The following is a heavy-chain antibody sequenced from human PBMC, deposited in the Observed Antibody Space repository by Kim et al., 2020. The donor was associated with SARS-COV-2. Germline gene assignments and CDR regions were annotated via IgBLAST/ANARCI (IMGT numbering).Heavy chain of an antibody. CDR1: GFTFNRYA. D-gene: IGHD2-8*02. J-gene: IGHJ6*02. V-gene: IGHV3-9*01. CDR3: GKDLVPGGLDV. Sequence: GGSLRLSCIVSGFTFNRYAMHWVRQAPGKGLEWVGGFSLDSNRIDYADSVKGRFTISRDFAKNSLYLQMNSLRVDDTALYYCGKDLVPGGLDVWGQGTTVTVCS. CDR2: FSLDSNRI.